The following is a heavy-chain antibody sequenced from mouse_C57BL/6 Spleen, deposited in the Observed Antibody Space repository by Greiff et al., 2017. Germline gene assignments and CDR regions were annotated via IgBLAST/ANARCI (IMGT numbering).Heavy chain of an antibody. CDR3: ARMVTTGGWFAY. J-gene: IGHJ3*01. Sequence: QVQLQQPGAELVMPGASVKLSCKASGYTFTSYWMHWVKQRPGQGLEWIGEIDPSDSYTNYNQKFKGKSTLTVDKSSSTAYMQLSSLTSEDSAVYYCARMVTTGGWFAYWGQGTLVTVSA. V-gene: IGHV1-69*01. CDR1: GYTFTSYW. CDR2: IDPSDSYT. D-gene: IGHD2-2*01.